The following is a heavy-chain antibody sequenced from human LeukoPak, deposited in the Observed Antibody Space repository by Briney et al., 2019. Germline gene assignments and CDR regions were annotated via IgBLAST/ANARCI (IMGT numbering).Heavy chain of an antibody. D-gene: IGHD3-22*01. V-gene: IGHV1-69*13. Sequence: SVKVSCKASGGTFSSYAISWVRQAPGQGLEWMGGIIPIFGTANYAQKFQGRVTITADESTSTAYMELSSLRSEDTAVYYCARGDGDSDSNGVLMGWFDPWGQGTLVTVSS. J-gene: IGHJ5*02. CDR3: ARGDGDSDSNGVLMGWFDP. CDR1: GGTFSSYA. CDR2: IIPIFGTA.